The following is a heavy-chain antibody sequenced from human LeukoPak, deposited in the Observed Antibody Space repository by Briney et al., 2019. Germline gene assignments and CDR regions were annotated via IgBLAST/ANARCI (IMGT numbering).Heavy chain of an antibody. J-gene: IGHJ6*03. CDR2: IYSGGGT. CDR1: GFTVSSNY. D-gene: IGHD4-23*01. V-gene: IGHV3-53*01. CDR3: ARDFGGPPYYYYYMDV. Sequence: GGSLRLSCAASGFTVSSNYMTWVRQAPGKELEWVSVIYSGGGTDCADSVKGRFTISRDNSKNTLYPQMNSLRADDTAVYYCARDFGGPPYYYYYMDVWGKGTTVTVSS.